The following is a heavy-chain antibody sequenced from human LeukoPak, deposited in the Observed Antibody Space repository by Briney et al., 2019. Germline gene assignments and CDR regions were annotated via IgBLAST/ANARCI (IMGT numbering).Heavy chain of an antibody. CDR3: PTCLPPRRPYSRRLYGGYFDY. J-gene: IGHJ4*02. CDR1: RFTFSSYA. V-gene: IGHV3-23*01. D-gene: IGHD6-13*01. CDR2: ISAMDGST. Sequence: PGASLMLSCAASRFTFSSYAMSWVRQAPGKGRVCVSPISAMDGSTYYEDSEKGRFTLSRDNSMTTLYLHMKSLRAEDTAVYYLPTCLPPRRPYSRRLYGGYFDYWGQGTLVTVSS.